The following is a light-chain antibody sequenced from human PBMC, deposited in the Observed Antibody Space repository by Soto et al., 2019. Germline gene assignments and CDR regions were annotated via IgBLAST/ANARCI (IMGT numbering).Light chain of an antibody. J-gene: IGLJ1*01. CDR2: QVT. Sequence: QSALTQPASVSGSPGQSITISCTGTSSDVGSYNFVSWYQHHAGTAPKLIIYQVTNRPSGVSDRFSASKSGDTASLTISGLQAEDEAIYYCSSYSSSGTLVVFGSGTKLTVL. CDR3: SSYSSSGTLVV. CDR1: SSDVGSYNF. V-gene: IGLV2-14*01.